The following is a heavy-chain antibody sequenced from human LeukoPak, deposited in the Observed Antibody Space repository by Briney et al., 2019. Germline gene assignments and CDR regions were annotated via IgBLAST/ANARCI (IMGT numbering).Heavy chain of an antibody. CDR2: IRGSGSGT. D-gene: IGHD6-13*01. CDR3: AKGGIAAAGTFDY. CDR1: GFTFSSYA. V-gene: IGHV3-23*01. J-gene: IGHJ4*02. Sequence: PGGSLRLSCAASGFTFSSYAMSWVRQATGKGLEWVSGIRGSGSGTYYPDSVKGRFTISRDNSKNTLYLQMNSLRAEDTAVYYCAKGGIAAAGTFDYWGQGTLVTVSS.